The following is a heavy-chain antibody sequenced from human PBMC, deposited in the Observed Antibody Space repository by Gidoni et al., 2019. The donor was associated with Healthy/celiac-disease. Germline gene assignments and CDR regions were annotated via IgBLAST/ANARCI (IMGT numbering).Heavy chain of an antibody. V-gene: IGHV3-7*03. J-gene: IGHJ6*02. Sequence: EVQLVESGGGLVQPGGSLRLSCAASGFTFSSSWMSWVRQAPGKGLEWVANIKQDGSEKYYVDSVKGRFTISRDNAKNSLYLQMNSLRAEDTAVYYCARDRGYSSSWDYYYGMDVWGQGTTVTVSS. D-gene: IGHD6-13*01. CDR3: ARDRGYSSSWDYYYGMDV. CDR2: IKQDGSEK. CDR1: GFTFSSSW.